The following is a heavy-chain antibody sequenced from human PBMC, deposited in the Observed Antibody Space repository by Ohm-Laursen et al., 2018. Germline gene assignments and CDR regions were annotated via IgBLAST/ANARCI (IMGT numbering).Heavy chain of an antibody. CDR3: ARDIYNYYDTLSDAFDI. CDR2: ISSSSTTI. Sequence: SLRLSCTASGFTFSSYSMNWVRQAPGKGLDWVSYISSSSTTIYYADSVKGRFTISRDNAKNSLILQMNNLRTEDTAVYYCARDIYNYYDTLSDAFDIWGRGTMVTVSS. J-gene: IGHJ3*02. CDR1: GFTFSSYS. D-gene: IGHD3-22*01. V-gene: IGHV3-48*04.